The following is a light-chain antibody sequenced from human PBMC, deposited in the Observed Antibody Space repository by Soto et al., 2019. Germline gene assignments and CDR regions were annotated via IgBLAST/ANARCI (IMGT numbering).Light chain of an antibody. CDR3: SSYTTTTTAI. CDR2: DVI. J-gene: IGLJ2*01. V-gene: IGLV2-14*03. CDR1: SSDIGGYNF. Sequence: QSALTQPASVSGSPGQSITIACTGSSSDIGGYNFVSWYQQHPGKAPKLLIYDVIKRPSGVSSRFSGSKSGNTASLTISGLQAGDEADYYCSSYTTTTTAILGGGTKLTVL.